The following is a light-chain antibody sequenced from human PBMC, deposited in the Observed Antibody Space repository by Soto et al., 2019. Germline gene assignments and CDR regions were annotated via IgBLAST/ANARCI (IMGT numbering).Light chain of an antibody. CDR2: GAS. V-gene: IGKV3-15*01. CDR1: QSVSSN. CDR3: QQYNNWPPVT. J-gene: IGKJ5*01. Sequence: EIVMTQSPATLSVSPGERATLSCRASQSVSSNLAWYQQKPGQAPRLLIYGASTRATGIPARFSGSGSGTEFTLTISRLHSEDFAVYYCQQYNNWPPVTFVQGTRMEI.